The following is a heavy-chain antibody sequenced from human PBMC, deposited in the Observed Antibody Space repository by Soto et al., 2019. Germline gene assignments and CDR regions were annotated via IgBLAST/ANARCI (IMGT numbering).Heavy chain of an antibody. D-gene: IGHD3-16*02. CDR3: AREAGVWGSYRSGPDRPDY. CDR1: GGSISGGGYC. Sequence: PSETLSLTCTVSGGSISGGGYCWSWIRQNPGKGLEWIGYIYYSGSTYYNPSLKSRVTISVDTSKNQFSLKLSSVTAADTAAYYCAREAGVWGSYRSGPDRPDYWGQGTLVTVSS. V-gene: IGHV4-31*03. CDR2: IYYSGST. J-gene: IGHJ4*02.